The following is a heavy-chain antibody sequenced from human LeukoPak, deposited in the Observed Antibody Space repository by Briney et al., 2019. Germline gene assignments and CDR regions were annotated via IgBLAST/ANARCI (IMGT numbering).Heavy chain of an antibody. CDR2: ISYDGSNK. CDR1: GFTFSTYA. D-gene: IGHD6-19*01. J-gene: IGHJ4*02. CDR3: ARDSEGIAVAGFLDY. V-gene: IGHV3-30-3*01. Sequence: GGSLRLSCAASGFTFSTYAMHWVRQAPGKGLEWVAVISYDGSNKYYADSVKGRFTISRDNSKNTLYLQMNSLRAEDTAVYYCARDSEGIAVAGFLDYWGQGTLVTVSS.